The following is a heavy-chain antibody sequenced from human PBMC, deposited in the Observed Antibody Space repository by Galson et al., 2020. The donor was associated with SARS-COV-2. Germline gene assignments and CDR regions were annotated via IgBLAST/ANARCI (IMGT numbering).Heavy chain of an antibody. CDR2: IWYNGRNE. J-gene: IGHJ4*02. CDR1: GFTFSDCA. V-gene: IGHV3-33*01. Sequence: GESLKISCAASGFTFSDCAMHWVRQAPGKGLEWVAAIWYNGRNEYYADSVKGRFTISRDNSKNTLYLQMNSLRADDTAVYYCAREGESGIVAAPMDYWGQGTLVTVSS. D-gene: IGHD2-2*01. CDR3: AREGESGIVAAPMDY.